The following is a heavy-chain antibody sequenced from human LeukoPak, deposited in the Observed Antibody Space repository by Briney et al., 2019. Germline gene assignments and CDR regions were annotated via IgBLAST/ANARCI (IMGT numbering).Heavy chain of an antibody. Sequence: PSETLSLTCTVSGYSITSGHYWGWIRQPPGKGLEWIGSLYEGETTYYNPSLKTRLTISLGTSKNQFSLRLSSVTAADTAVYYCGSNWSDFDYWGQGILVTVSS. CDR2: LYEGETT. D-gene: IGHD1-1*01. CDR1: GYSITSGHY. V-gene: IGHV4-38-2*02. J-gene: IGHJ4*02. CDR3: GSNWSDFDY.